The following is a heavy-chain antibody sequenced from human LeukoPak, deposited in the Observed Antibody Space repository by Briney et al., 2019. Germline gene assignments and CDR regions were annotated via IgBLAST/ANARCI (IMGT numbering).Heavy chain of an antibody. J-gene: IGHJ4*02. D-gene: IGHD4-17*01. CDR3: ASFDDYGDYDNPDY. V-gene: IGHV1-2*02. CDR2: INPNSGGT. CDR1: GYTFTGYY. Sequence: GASVKVSCKASGYTFTGYYMHWVRQAPGQGLEWMGWINPNSGGTNYAQKFQGRVTMTRDTSISTAYMELSRLRSDDTAVYYCASFDDYGDYDNPDYWGQGTLVTVSS.